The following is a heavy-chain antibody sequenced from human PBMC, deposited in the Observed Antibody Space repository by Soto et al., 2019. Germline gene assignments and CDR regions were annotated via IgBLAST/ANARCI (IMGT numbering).Heavy chain of an antibody. V-gene: IGHV3-48*02. CDR3: ARDILPITIFGVVINYGMDV. J-gene: IGHJ6*02. CDR2: ISSSSSTI. Sequence: PGGSLRLSCAASGFTFSSYSMNWVRQAPGKGLEWVSYISSSSSTIYYADSVKGRFTISRDNAKNSLYLQMNSLRDEDTAVYYCARDILPITIFGVVINYGMDVWGQGTTVTVSS. D-gene: IGHD3-3*01. CDR1: GFTFSSYS.